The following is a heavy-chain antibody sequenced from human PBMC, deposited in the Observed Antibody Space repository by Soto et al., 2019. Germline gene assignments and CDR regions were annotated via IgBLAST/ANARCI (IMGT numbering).Heavy chain of an antibody. Sequence: QVHLQASGPGLVKPSETLSLTCTVSGGSVSSDTYFWNWIRQPPGKGLEWIGYIRNSGSTNHNPSFKSRVTMSVDTSKNQFSLKLTSVTAADTAMYYCATFGSSGYGSAFDLWGQGSMVTVSS. CDR3: ATFGSSGYGSAFDL. CDR2: IRNSGST. V-gene: IGHV4-61*01. J-gene: IGHJ3*01. D-gene: IGHD5-18*01. CDR1: GGSVSSDTYF.